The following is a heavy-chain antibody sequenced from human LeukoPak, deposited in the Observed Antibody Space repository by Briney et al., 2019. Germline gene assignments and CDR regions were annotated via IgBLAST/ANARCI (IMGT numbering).Heavy chain of an antibody. J-gene: IGHJ4*02. CDR2: ISAYNGNT. D-gene: IGHD3-10*01. V-gene: IGHV1-18*01. Sequence: GASVKVSCKASGYTFTSYGISWVRQAPGQGLEWMGWISAYNGNTNYAQKLQGRVTMTTDTSTSTAYMELRSLRSDDTAVYYCARGRGSHHYGSGSYYNGGDYWGQGTLVTVSS. CDR1: GYTFTSYG. CDR3: ARGRGSHHYGSGSYYNGGDY.